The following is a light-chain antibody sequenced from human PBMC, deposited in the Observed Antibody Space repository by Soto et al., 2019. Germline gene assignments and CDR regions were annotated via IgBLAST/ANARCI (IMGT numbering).Light chain of an antibody. Sequence: EIVLTQSPATLSLSPGERATISCRASQSVSSYLAWYQQKPGQAPRLLIFDASNRVTGIPARFSGSGSGTDFTLTIISLEPEDFAVYYCQQRSNWPLTFGGGTKVEIK. CDR1: QSVSSY. V-gene: IGKV3-11*01. CDR2: DAS. J-gene: IGKJ4*01. CDR3: QQRSNWPLT.